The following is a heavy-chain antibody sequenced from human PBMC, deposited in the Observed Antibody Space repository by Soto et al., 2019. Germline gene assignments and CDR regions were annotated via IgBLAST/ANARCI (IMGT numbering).Heavy chain of an antibody. Sequence: SETLSLTCTVSGYSITSGHYWGWIRQPPGKGLEWIGSIYHSGSTYYNPSLKRRFAISVDTSKNQFSLKMSSVTAADTAVYYCARVGFRGSYHYYFESWCQGTLVTVSS. J-gene: IGHJ4*02. CDR1: GYSITSGHY. CDR2: IYHSGST. D-gene: IGHD1-26*01. CDR3: ARVGFRGSYHYYFES. V-gene: IGHV4-38-2*02.